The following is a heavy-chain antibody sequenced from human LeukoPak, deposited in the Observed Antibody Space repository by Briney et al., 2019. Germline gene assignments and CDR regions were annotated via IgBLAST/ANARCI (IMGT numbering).Heavy chain of an antibody. CDR3: AKGESFAFAT. CDR1: GFTFSTYD. CDR2: IGRSAST. D-gene: IGHD2-21*01. J-gene: IGHJ3*02. Sequence: GGSLRLSCAASGFTFSTYDMQWVRQAPGKGLEWVSGIGRSASTDTDSVKGRFTISRDNSKNTLYLQMNSLRAEDTAVYYCAKGESFAFATWGQGTMVTVSS. V-gene: IGHV3-23*01.